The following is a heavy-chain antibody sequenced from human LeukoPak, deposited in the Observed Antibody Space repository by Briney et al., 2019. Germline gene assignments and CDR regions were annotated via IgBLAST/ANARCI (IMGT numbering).Heavy chain of an antibody. J-gene: IGHJ4*02. CDR1: GYTFTGYY. Sequence: GASVKVSCKASGYTFTGYYMHWVRQAPGQGLEWMGRINPNGGGTNYAQKFQGRVTMTRDTSISTAYMELSRLRSDDTAVYYCARGYYYDSSGYYSPCFYWGQGTLVTVSS. V-gene: IGHV1-2*06. CDR3: ARGYYYDSSGYYSPCFY. D-gene: IGHD3-22*01. CDR2: INPNGGGT.